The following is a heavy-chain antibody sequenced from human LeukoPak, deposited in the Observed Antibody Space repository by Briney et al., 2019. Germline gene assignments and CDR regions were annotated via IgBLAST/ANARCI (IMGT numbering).Heavy chain of an antibody. CDR3: ATDLCGGDCYSSDL. J-gene: IGHJ2*01. D-gene: IGHD2-21*02. CDR2: ISYDGSNK. V-gene: IGHV3-30*03. CDR1: GFTFSNYG. Sequence: GGSLRLSCAASGFTFSNYGMHWVRQAPGKGLEWVAVISYDGSNKYYADPVKGRFTISRDNSKNTLYLQMNSPRAEDTAVYYCATDLCGGDCYSSDLWGRGTLVTVSS.